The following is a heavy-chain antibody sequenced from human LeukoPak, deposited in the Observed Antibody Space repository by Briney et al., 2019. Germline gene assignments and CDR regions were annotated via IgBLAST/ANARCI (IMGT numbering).Heavy chain of an antibody. D-gene: IGHD3-22*01. V-gene: IGHV4-59*12. CDR3: ARELDDSSGYYGDAFDI. CDR1: GDSISSYY. Sequence: SETLSLTCTVSGDSISSYYWSWIRQPPGKGLEWIGYIYYSGSTNYNPSLKSRVTISVDTSKNQFSLKLSSVTAADTAVYYCARELDDSSGYYGDAFDIWGQGTMVTVSS. CDR2: IYYSGST. J-gene: IGHJ3*02.